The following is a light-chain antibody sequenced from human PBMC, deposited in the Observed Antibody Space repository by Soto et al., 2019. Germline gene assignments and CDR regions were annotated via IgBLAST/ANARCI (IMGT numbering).Light chain of an antibody. CDR3: QQRSNWQIT. CDR2: DAS. J-gene: IGKJ5*01. Sequence: EIVLTQSPATLSLSPGERATLSCRASQSVSSYLAWYQQKPGQAPRLLIYDASNRATGIPDRFSGSGSVTDFTLTISSLEPEDFAVYYCQQRSNWQITFGQGTRMEIK. V-gene: IGKV3-11*01. CDR1: QSVSSY.